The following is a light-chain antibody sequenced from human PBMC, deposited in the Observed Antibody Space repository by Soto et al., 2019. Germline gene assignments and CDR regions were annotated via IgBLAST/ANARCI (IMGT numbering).Light chain of an antibody. CDR3: EQYFSYWT. CDR2: DAS. CDR1: QSIGRW. J-gene: IGKJ1*01. Sequence: EIKIDQSLSTLSASVGDTVTVTCRASQSIGRWLAWYQQKPGKAPKLLIFDASTLENGVPARFSGSRSGPEFSLTISRLQPDDFATYYREQYFSYWTFGQGSKVDLK. V-gene: IGKV1-5*01.